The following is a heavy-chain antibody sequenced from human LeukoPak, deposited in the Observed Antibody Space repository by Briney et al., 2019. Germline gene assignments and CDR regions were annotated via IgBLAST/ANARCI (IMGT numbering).Heavy chain of an antibody. D-gene: IGHD3-3*01. CDR1: GGSFSGYY. J-gene: IGHJ5*02. CDR2: INHSGST. Sequence: PSETLSLTCAVYGGSFSGYYWSWIRQPPGKGLEWIGEINHSGSTNYNPSLKSRVTISVDTSKNQFSLKLSSVTAADTAVYYCARGTIFGVVMWFDPWGQGTLVTVSS. CDR3: ARGTIFGVVMWFDP. V-gene: IGHV4-34*01.